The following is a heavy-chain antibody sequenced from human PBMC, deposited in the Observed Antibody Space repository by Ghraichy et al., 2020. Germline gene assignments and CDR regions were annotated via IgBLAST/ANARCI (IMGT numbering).Heavy chain of an antibody. CDR2: IYYSGST. D-gene: IGHD2-15*01. CDR1: GGSISSTSYY. V-gene: IGHV4-39*01. Sequence: SETLSLTCTVSGGSISSTSYYWGWIRQPPGKGLEWIGSIYYSGSTYYNASLKSRVTISEDTSKNRFSLKLSSVTAADTAVYYCARGKGYCSGGSCYGSDYWGKGTLVTVSS. J-gene: IGHJ4*02. CDR3: ARGKGYCSGGSCYGSDY.